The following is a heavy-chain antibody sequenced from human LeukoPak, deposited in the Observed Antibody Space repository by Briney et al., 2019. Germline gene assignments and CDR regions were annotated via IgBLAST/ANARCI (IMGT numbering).Heavy chain of an antibody. CDR1: GFTFSGSA. D-gene: IGHD2-15*01. CDR3: TRYAETYCSGGSCYPRAFDI. CDR2: IRSKANSYAT. V-gene: IGHV3-73*01. J-gene: IGHJ3*02. Sequence: PGGSLKLSCAASGFTFSGSAMHWVRQASGKGLEWVGRIRSKANSYATAYAASVKGRFTISRDDSKNTAYLQMNSLKTEDTAAYYCTRYAETYCSGGSCYPRAFDIWGQGTMVTVSS.